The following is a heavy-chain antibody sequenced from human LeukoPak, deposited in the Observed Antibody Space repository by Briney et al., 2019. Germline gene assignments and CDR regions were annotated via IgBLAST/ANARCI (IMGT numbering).Heavy chain of an antibody. Sequence: PGGSLRLSCAASGFTFSSYTIHWVRQAPGKGLEWVALISYDGTNKYYADSVKGRFTISRDNSKNTLYLQMNSLRAEDTAVYYCARGADYWGQGTLVTVSS. CDR1: GFTFSSYT. J-gene: IGHJ4*02. CDR2: ISYDGTNK. CDR3: ARGADY. V-gene: IGHV3-30-3*01.